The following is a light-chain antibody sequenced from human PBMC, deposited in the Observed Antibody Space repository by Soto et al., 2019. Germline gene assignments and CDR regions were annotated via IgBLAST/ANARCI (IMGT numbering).Light chain of an antibody. J-gene: IGKJ4*01. V-gene: IGKV1-5*03. Sequence: DIQMTQSPSTLSASVGDRVTITCRASQSISSWLAWYQQKPAKAPNLLIYKASTLQSGVPSRFTGSGSGTEFTLTISSLQPDDVATYYCQQYDSYSLTFGGGTKVEIK. CDR3: QQYDSYSLT. CDR2: KAS. CDR1: QSISSW.